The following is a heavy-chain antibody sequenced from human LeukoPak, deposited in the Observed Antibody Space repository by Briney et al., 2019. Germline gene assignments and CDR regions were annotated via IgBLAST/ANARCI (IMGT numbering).Heavy chain of an antibody. J-gene: IGHJ4*02. CDR2: YSGGGT. V-gene: IGHV3-53*01. Sequence: YSGGGTYYADSVKGRFTISRDNSKNTLYLQMNSLRAADTAVYYCARTSIAVAATYGLDYWGQGILVTVSS. CDR3: ARTSIAVAATYGLDY. D-gene: IGHD6-19*01.